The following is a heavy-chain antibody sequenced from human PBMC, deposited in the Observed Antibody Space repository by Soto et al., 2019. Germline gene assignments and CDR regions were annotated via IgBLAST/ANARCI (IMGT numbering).Heavy chain of an antibody. CDR1: GGSISSYY. D-gene: IGHD3-3*01. CDR3: ARSIMTIFGVVPFDH. CDR2: IYYSGST. J-gene: IGHJ5*02. Sequence: SETLSLTCTVSGGSISSYYWSWIRQPPGKGLEWIGYIYYSGSTNYNPSLKSRVTISVDTSKNQFSLKLSSVTAADTAVYYCARSIMTIFGVVPFDHWGQGTLVTVSS. V-gene: IGHV4-59*01.